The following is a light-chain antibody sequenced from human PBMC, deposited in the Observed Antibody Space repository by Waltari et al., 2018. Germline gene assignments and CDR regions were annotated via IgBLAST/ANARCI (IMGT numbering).Light chain of an antibody. CDR1: QTISGSW. V-gene: IGKV3-20*01. CDR2: GAS. CDR3: QQYDGSSVT. J-gene: IGKJ4*01. Sequence: DIVLTQSPGSLSLSPGERATLSCRASQTISGSWLTWYQQKPGQAPRLLIYGASSRATAIPDRFSGSGSGTDFTLTISRLEPEDFAVYYCQQYDGSSVTFGGGTKVEIK.